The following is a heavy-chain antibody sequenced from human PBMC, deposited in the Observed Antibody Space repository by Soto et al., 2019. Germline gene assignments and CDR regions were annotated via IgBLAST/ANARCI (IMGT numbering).Heavy chain of an antibody. D-gene: IGHD3-22*01. CDR2: LSGSGGIR. Sequence: PVGSLRLSCAPPVFTFSSYAMSWVRQTPGKRLEWVSALSGSGGIRYYADYVKGRFTISRDNSKNTLYLQMNSLRADDTDVYYCAKDWDNSDSSGYYRLDYWGQGCLDTVTS. V-gene: IGHV3-23*01. CDR3: AKDWDNSDSSGYYRLDY. J-gene: IGHJ4*02. CDR1: VFTFSSYA.